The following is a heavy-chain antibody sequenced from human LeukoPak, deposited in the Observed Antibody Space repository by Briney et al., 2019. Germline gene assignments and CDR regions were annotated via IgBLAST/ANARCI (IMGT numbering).Heavy chain of an antibody. J-gene: IGHJ6*04. CDR3: ASVRITVFGVVTPPDV. V-gene: IGHV3-66*02. D-gene: IGHD3-3*01. CDR2: IYSGGST. Sequence: GGSLRLSCAASGFTVSSNYMSWVRQAQGKGLEWVSVIYSGGSTYYADSVKGRLTISKDNSKTTPYLQLNSWRAEETDVYYRASVRITVFGVVTPPDVWGKGTTVTISS. CDR1: GFTVSSNY.